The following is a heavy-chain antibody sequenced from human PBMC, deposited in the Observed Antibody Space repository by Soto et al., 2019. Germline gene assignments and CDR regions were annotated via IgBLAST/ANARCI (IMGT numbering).Heavy chain of an antibody. CDR3: ARATFIRKGYYDATDYYYFDY. D-gene: IGHD3-22*01. CDR1: GGSISSSSYY. Sequence: PSETRSLTCTVSGGSISSSSYYWGWIRQPPGKGLELIGSIYYSGSTYYNPSLKSRVTISVDRSKNEFSLRLSSVTAADTAVYYCARATFIRKGYYDATDYYYFDYWGQGTLVTVSS. J-gene: IGHJ4*02. CDR2: IYYSGST. V-gene: IGHV4-39*07.